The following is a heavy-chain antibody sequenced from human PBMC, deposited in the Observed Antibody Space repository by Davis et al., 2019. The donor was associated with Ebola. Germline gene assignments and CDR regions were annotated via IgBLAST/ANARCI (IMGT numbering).Heavy chain of an antibody. V-gene: IGHV3-33*01. J-gene: IGHJ6*02. CDR2: IWYDGSNK. Sequence: GGSLRLSCAASGFTFSSYGMHWVRQAPGKGLEWVAVIWYDGSNKYYADSVKGRFTISRDNSKSTLYLQMNSLRAEDTAVYYCALTTYYYYGMDVWGQGTTVTVSS. D-gene: IGHD4/OR15-4a*01. CDR3: ALTTYYYYGMDV. CDR1: GFTFSSYG.